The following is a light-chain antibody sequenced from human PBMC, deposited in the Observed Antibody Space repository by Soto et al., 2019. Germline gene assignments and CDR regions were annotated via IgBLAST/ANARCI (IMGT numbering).Light chain of an antibody. Sequence: DIVMTQSPLSLPVTPGEPASISCRSSQSLLHRNGYNYLDWYLQKPGQSPQLLIYLGSYRASGVPDRFSGSGSVTDCTLKISRVEAEDVGVYYCMQALHTPRTFGQGTKLEIK. V-gene: IGKV2-28*01. CDR1: QSLLHRNGYNY. CDR2: LGS. CDR3: MQALHTPRT. J-gene: IGKJ2*01.